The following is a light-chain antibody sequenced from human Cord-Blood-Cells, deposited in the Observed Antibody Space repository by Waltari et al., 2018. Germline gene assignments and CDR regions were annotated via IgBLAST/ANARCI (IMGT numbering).Light chain of an antibody. V-gene: IGKV1-39*01. J-gene: IGKJ2*01. Sequence: IQMTQPPSSLPESVGDRVTIPCRARHSMSSYLNRYQQKPVKAPRLLIYAAFSLQSGVPSRFSGSGSGTDCTLTISNLQPEDFSTYYCRQRDSTPDTLGQGTKLEIK. CDR3: RQRDSTPDT. CDR2: AAF. CDR1: HSMSSY.